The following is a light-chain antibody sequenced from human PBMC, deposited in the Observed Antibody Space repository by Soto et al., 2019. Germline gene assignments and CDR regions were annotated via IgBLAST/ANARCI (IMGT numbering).Light chain of an antibody. CDR2: GAS. Sequence: EIVLKQSPGTLSLSPGERDTLSCRASQSVSSSYLAWYQQKPGQAPRLIIYGASSRATGIPDRFSGSGSGTDFTLTLSRLEPEDFAVYYCQQYGSSAITGGQGTRLEIK. V-gene: IGKV3-20*01. CDR1: QSVSSSY. CDR3: QQYGSSAIT. J-gene: IGKJ5*01.